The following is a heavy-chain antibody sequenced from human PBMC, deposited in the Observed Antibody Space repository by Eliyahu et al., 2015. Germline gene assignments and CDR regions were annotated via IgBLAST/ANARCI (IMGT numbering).Heavy chain of an antibody. V-gene: IGHV2-5*02. CDR3: AHSMSGNDDYDF. CDR2: VYGDDDR. Sequence: QITLKESGPALVKPTQPLXLTCXFSGFSLTXXTXGVGXVRQXPGKALEWLALVYGDDDRNYNPSLRSRLTITKDTSKNQVVLKMTNMEPVDTGTYYCAHSMSGNDDYDFWGQGTLVTVSS. J-gene: IGHJ4*02. D-gene: IGHD5-12*01. CDR1: GFSLTXXTXG.